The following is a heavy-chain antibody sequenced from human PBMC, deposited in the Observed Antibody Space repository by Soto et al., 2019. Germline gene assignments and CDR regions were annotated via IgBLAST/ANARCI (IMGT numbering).Heavy chain of an antibody. CDR3: ARTQLQYPRFDY. CDR1: GGSISSGGYY. J-gene: IGHJ4*02. Sequence: SETLSLTCTVSGGSISSGGYYWSWIRQHPGKGLEWIGYIYYSGSTYYNPSLKSRVTISVDTSKNQFSLKLSSVTAADTAVYYCARTQLQYPRFDYWGQGTLVTVSS. V-gene: IGHV4-31*03. CDR2: IYYSGST. D-gene: IGHD4-4*01.